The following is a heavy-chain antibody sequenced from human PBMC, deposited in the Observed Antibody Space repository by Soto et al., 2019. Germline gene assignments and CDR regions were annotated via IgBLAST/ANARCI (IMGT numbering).Heavy chain of an antibody. V-gene: IGHV1-2*02. Sequence: QVQLVQSGAEVKKPGTSVKVSCKASGYTFTDYYMHWVRQAPGQGLEWMGWINPKSGGTNYAQKFRGRVTMTTDTSLSTAYMELSGLRSDDTAIYNCARGVGSGSYYNCFDPWGQGTLVTVSS. D-gene: IGHD3-10*01. CDR1: GYTFTDYY. CDR3: ARGVGSGSYYNCFDP. CDR2: INPKSGGT. J-gene: IGHJ5*02.